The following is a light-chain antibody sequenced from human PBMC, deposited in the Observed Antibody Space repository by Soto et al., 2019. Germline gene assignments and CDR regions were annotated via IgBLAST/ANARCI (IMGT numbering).Light chain of an antibody. Sequence: DIQMTQSPSTLSASVGDRVTISCRASQGIRSFLAWYQQKPGKAPELLIYAASTSQSGVPSRFSGSGSGTDFTLTISSLEPEDFAVYYCQQRSNWPPITFGQGTRLEI. J-gene: IGKJ5*01. CDR2: AAS. CDR1: QGIRSF. CDR3: QQRSNWPPIT. V-gene: IGKV1-9*01.